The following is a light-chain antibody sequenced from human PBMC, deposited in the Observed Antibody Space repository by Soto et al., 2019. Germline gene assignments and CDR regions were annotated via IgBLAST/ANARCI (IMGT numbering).Light chain of an antibody. CDR2: KAS. CDR3: QQYNVYLWT. Sequence: DIQMTQSPSTLSASVGDRVTITCRASQSINSWLAWYQQKPGKAPKLLIYKASTLESGVPSRFSGSGSGTEFTLTISSLQPDDFATYYCQQYNVYLWTFGQGTKVDIK. CDR1: QSINSW. J-gene: IGKJ1*01. V-gene: IGKV1-5*03.